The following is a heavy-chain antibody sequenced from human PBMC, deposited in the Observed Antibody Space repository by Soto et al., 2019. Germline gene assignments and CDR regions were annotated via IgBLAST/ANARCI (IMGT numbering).Heavy chain of an antibody. CDR3: AKLATTPTSDY. CDR1: GFTFSSYG. J-gene: IGHJ4*02. V-gene: IGHV3-30*18. D-gene: IGHD5-12*01. CDR2: ISYDGSNK. Sequence: GGSLRLSCAASGFTFSSYGMHWVRQAPGKGLEWVAVISYDGSNKYYADSVKGRFTISRDNSKNTLYLQMNSLRAEDTAVYYCAKLATTPTSDYWGQGTLVTVSS.